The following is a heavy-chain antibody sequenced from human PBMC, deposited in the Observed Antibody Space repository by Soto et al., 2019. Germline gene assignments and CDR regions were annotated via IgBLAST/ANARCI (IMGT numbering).Heavy chain of an antibody. D-gene: IGHD3-22*01. Sequence: SVPLNLPCTVAGGSISSSGHYWGRIRQPPGKGLEWIGSIFYNGNTFYNPSLKSRITISVDTSKNQFSLKLSSVTAADTAVYYCARHSTGYYYSWFDPWGQGTLVTVSS. CDR3: ARHSTGYYYSWFDP. V-gene: IGHV4-39*01. CDR1: GGSISSSGHY. CDR2: IFYNGNT. J-gene: IGHJ5*02.